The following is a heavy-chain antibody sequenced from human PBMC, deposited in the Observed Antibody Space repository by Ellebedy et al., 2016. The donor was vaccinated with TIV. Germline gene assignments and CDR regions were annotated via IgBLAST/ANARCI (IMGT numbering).Heavy chain of an antibody. J-gene: IGHJ4*02. Sequence: GSLRLSXTVSGGSISSYYWSWIRQPPGKGLEWIGYIYYSGSTNYNPSLKSRVTISVDTSKNQFSLKLSSVTAADTAVYYCASSPSQLPLTRFDYWGQGTLVTVSS. CDR2: IYYSGST. CDR1: GGSISSYY. D-gene: IGHD2-2*01. V-gene: IGHV4-59*01. CDR3: ASSPSQLPLTRFDY.